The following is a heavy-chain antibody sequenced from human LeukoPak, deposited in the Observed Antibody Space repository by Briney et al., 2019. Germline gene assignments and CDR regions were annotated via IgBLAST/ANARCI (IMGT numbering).Heavy chain of an antibody. CDR2: IYHSGST. CDR1: GGSISSSNW. J-gene: IGHJ4*02. V-gene: IGHV4-4*02. CDR3: ARVMVRGVELDY. D-gene: IGHD3-10*01. Sequence: SETLSLTCAVSGGSISSSNWWSWVRQPPGKGLEWIGEIYHSGSTNYNPSLTSRVTISVDTSKNQFSLRLSSMTAADTAVYFCARVMVRGVELDYWGQGTVVTVSS.